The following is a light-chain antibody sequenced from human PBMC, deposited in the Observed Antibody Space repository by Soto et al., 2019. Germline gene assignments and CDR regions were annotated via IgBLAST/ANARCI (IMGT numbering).Light chain of an antibody. CDR3: QQRSNWPLT. CDR1: QSVSSY. V-gene: IGKV3-11*01. J-gene: IGKJ3*01. CDR2: DAS. Sequence: EIVLTQSPATLSLSPGERATLSCRASQSVSSYLAWYQQKPGQAPRLLIYDASNRATGIPARFSGSGSGTDFTLTISSLEPEDFPVYYCQQRSNWPLTFGPGTKVDI.